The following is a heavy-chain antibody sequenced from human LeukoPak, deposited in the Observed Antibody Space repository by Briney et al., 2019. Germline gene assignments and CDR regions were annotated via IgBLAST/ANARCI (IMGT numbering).Heavy chain of an antibody. V-gene: IGHV3-21*01. J-gene: IGHJ6*04. CDR2: INSSSRNI. CDR3: ARVMGKLWFGELLTGDYYYGMDV. CDR1: GFTFSSYS. D-gene: IGHD3-10*01. Sequence: GGSLRLSCAASGFTFSSYSMNWVPQAPGKGLEWVSSINSSSRNIYYADSVKGRFTISRDNAKNCLYLQMNSLRAEDTAVYYCARVMGKLWFGELLTGDYYYGMDVWGKGTTVTVSS.